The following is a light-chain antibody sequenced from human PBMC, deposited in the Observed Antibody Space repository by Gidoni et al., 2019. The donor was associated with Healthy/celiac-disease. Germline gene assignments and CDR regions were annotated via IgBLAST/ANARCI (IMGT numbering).Light chain of an antibody. CDR1: QSISSW. CDR2: KAS. CDR3: QQYNSYSSLT. J-gene: IGKJ4*01. Sequence: DNQMTQSPSTLSASVEDRVTITCRASQSISSWLAWYQQKPGKAPKLLIYKASSLESGVPSRFSGSGSGTEFTLTISRLQPDDFATYYCQQYNSYSSLTFGGGTKVEIK. V-gene: IGKV1-5*03.